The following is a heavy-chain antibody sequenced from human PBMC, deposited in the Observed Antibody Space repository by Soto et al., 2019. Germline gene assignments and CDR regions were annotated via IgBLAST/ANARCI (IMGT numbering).Heavy chain of an antibody. Sequence: GASVKVSCKASGGTFSSYAISWVRQAPGQGLEWMGWISAYNGNTNYAQKLQGRVTMTTDTSTSTAYMELRSLRSDDTAVYYCARGSNYYDSSGSDYWGQGTLVTVSS. J-gene: IGHJ4*02. CDR3: ARGSNYYDSSGSDY. V-gene: IGHV1-18*01. CDR2: ISAYNGNT. D-gene: IGHD3-22*01. CDR1: GGTFSSYA.